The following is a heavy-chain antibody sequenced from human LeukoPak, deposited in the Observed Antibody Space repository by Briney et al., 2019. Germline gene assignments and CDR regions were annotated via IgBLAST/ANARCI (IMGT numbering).Heavy chain of an antibody. CDR1: GGSISSGAYY. D-gene: IGHD3-22*01. J-gene: IGHJ4*02. CDR2: INHSGST. Sequence: PSQTLSLTCTVSGGSISSGAYYWSWIRQPPGKGLEWIGEINHSGSTNYNPSLKSRVTISVDTSKNQFSLKLSSVTAADTAVYYCARGGGFNYYDSSGYPPPFDYWGQGTLVTVSS. V-gene: IGHV4-30-2*01. CDR3: ARGGGFNYYDSSGYPPPFDY.